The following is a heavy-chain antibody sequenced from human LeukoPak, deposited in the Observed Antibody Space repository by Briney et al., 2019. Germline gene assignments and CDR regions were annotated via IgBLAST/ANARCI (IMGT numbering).Heavy chain of an antibody. V-gene: IGHV4-34*01. CDR2: INHSGST. D-gene: IGHD2-15*01. J-gene: IGHJ5*02. CDR1: GGSFSGYY. CDR3: ARERGYCSGGSCNWFDP. Sequence: SETLSLTCAVYGGSFSGYYWSWIRQPPGKGLEWIGEINHSGSTNYNPSLKSRVTISVDTSKNQFSLKLSSVTAADTAVYYCARERGYCSGGSCNWFDPWGQGTLVTVSS.